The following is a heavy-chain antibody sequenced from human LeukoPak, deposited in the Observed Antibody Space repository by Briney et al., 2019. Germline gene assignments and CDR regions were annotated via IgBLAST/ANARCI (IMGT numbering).Heavy chain of an antibody. J-gene: IGHJ6*02. Sequence: SETLSLTCAVSGGSISSGGYSWSWIRQPPGKGLEWLGYIYHSGSTYYNPSLKSRVTISVDRSKNQFSLKLSSVTAADTAVYYCARGGVSSSWGRYYYYGMDVWGQGTTVTVSS. CDR1: GGSISSGGYS. CDR3: ARGGVSSSWGRYYYYGMDV. D-gene: IGHD6-13*01. CDR2: IYHSGST. V-gene: IGHV4-30-2*01.